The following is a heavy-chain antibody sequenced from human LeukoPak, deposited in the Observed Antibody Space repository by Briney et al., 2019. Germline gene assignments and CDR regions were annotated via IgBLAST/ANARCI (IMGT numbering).Heavy chain of an antibody. J-gene: IGHJ4*02. D-gene: IGHD6-6*01. Sequence: GGSLRLSCAASGFTFSSYAMSWVRQAPGKGLEWVSTISGSGGSTYYADSVKGRFTVSRDNSKNTLYLQMNSLRAEDTAVYYCAKEEYSRSRLKGVDYWGQGTLVTVSS. CDR3: AKEEYSRSRLKGVDY. CDR2: ISGSGGST. V-gene: IGHV3-23*01. CDR1: GFTFSSYA.